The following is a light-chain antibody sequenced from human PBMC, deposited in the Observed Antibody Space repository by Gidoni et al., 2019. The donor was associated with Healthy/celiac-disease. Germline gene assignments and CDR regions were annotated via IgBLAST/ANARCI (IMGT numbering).Light chain of an antibody. CDR1: ESVLYSSHSKNY. CDR2: GAS. J-gene: IGKJ1*01. V-gene: IGKV4-1*01. CDR3: QQYYSSPRT. Sequence: DIVMPQSPGSMAVSLDGRATITCTSSESVLYSSHSKNYLAWYQQKPGQPLKLLLYGASTREAGVPDRFSGSGSGTDFTLTISSRLAEDVAVYYCQQYYSSPRTFGQGTKVEIK.